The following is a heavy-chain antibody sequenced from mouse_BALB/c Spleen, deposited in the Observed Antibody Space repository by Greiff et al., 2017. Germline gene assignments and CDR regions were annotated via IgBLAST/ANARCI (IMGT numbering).Heavy chain of an antibody. CDR2: IRNKANGYTT. D-gene: IGHD4-1*01. CDR1: GFTFTDYY. CDR3: ARDMSGTDWYFDV. Sequence: EVKLMESGGGLVQPGGSLRLSCATSGFTFTDYYMSWVRQPPGKALEWLGFIRNKANGYTTEYSASVKGRFTISRDNSQSILYLQMNTLRAEDSATYYCARDMSGTDWYFDVWGAGTTVTVSS. V-gene: IGHV7-3*02. J-gene: IGHJ1*01.